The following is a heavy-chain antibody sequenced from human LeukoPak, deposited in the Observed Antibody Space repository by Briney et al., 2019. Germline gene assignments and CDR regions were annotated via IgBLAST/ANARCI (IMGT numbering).Heavy chain of an antibody. Sequence: SETLSLTCTVSGGSTSSSSYYWGWIPQPPGKGLEWIGSLYYSGSTYYNPSLKSRVTISVDTSKNQFSLKLSSVTAADTAVYYCARVPTVTFFDYWGQGTLVTVSS. D-gene: IGHD4-17*01. CDR1: GGSTSSSSYY. CDR2: LYYSGST. J-gene: IGHJ4*02. CDR3: ARVPTVTFFDY. V-gene: IGHV4-39*01.